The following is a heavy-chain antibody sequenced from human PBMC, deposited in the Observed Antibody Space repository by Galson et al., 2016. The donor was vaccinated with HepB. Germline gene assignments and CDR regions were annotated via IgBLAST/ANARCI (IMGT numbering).Heavy chain of an antibody. V-gene: IGHV4-61*01. CDR1: GVSVTNGNYY. CDR3: ATNYDYWGGSIYFDY. Sequence: SETLSLTCTVSGVSVTNGNYYWTWIRQPPGKGLEWIGNTYVSGSTSYNPSLKSRVTISLDKSNNQFSLKLTSMTAVDTAVYYCATNYDYWGGSIYFDYWGQGTLVTVSS. J-gene: IGHJ4*02. D-gene: IGHD3-3*01. CDR2: TYVSGST.